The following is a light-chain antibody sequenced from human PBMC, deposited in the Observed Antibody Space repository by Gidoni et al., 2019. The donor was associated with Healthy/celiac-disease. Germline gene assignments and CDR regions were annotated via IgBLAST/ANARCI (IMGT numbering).Light chain of an antibody. CDR1: QSVLYSSNNKNY. CDR3: QQYYSTPPYT. V-gene: IGKV4-1*01. CDR2: WAS. Sequence: DIVMTQSTDSLAVSLGERATINCKSSQSVLYSSNNKNYLAWYQQKPGQPPKLLIYWASTRESWVPDRFSGSGSGTDFTLTISSLQAEDVAVYYCQQYYSTPPYTFGQGTKLEIK. J-gene: IGKJ2*01.